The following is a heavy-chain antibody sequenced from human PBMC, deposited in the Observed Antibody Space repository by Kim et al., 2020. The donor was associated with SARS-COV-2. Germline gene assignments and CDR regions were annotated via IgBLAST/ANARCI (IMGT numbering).Heavy chain of an antibody. V-gene: IGHV4-34*01. CDR3: ARGPGYSSSWYGARNWFDP. CDR1: GGSFSGYY. CDR2: INHSGST. Sequence: SETLSLTCAVYGGSFSGYYWSWIRQPPGTGLEWIGEINHSGSTNYNPYLTSRVTISVDTSKNQFSLKLSSVTAADTAVYYCARGPGYSSSWYGARNWFDPGGQGNLVSVSS. J-gene: IGHJ5*02. D-gene: IGHD6-13*01.